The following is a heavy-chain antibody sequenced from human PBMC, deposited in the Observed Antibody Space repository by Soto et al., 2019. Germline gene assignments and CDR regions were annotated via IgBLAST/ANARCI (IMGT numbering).Heavy chain of an antibody. CDR2: ISSDGNNK. CDR3: ARDGPHISISGYGDY. CDR1: GFTFSTYV. V-gene: IGHV3-30-3*01. Sequence: GGSLRLSCAASGFTFSTYVMHWVRQAPGKGLEWVAHISSDGNNKYYADSVKGRFTISRDNFKNSLYLQMSSLRADDTAVYYCARDGPHISISGYGDYWGQGNLVTVSS. D-gene: IGHD3-3*01. J-gene: IGHJ4*02.